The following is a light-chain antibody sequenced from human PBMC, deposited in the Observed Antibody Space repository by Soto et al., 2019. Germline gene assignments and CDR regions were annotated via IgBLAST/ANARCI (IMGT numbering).Light chain of an antibody. CDR3: CSYAGSYTHVL. CDR2: DVS. V-gene: IGLV2-11*01. CDR1: SSDIGGYNY. Sequence: QSALTQPRSVSGSPGQSGTISCTGTSSDIGGYNYVSWYQQHPGKAPKLMIYDVSERPSGVPDRFSASKSGNTASLTISGLQAEDEADYYCCSYAGSYTHVLFGGGTKVTVL. J-gene: IGLJ2*01.